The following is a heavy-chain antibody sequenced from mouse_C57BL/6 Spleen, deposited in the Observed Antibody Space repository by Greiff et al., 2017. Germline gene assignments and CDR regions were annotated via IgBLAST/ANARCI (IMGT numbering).Heavy chain of an antibody. Sequence: QVQLQQPGTELVKPGASVKLSCKASGYTFTSYWMHWVKQRPGQGLEWIGNINPSNGGTNYNEKFKSKATLTADKSSSTAYMQPSSLTSEDSAVYDCARSRELYYGNSPLGYWGQGTTLTVSS. V-gene: IGHV1-53*01. J-gene: IGHJ2*01. CDR3: ARSRELYYGNSPLGY. D-gene: IGHD2-1*01. CDR1: GYTFTSYW. CDR2: INPSNGGT.